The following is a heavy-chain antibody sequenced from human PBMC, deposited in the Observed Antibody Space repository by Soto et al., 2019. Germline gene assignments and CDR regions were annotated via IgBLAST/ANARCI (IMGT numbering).Heavy chain of an antibody. J-gene: IGHJ4*02. D-gene: IGHD5-18*01. Sequence: GESLKISCAASGFTFSSYAMSWVRQAPGKGLEWVSAISGSGGSTYYADSVKGRFTISRDNSKNTLYLQMNSLRAEDTAVYYCAKDSDTAEGRRFDYWGQGTLVTVSS. CDR1: GFTFSSYA. V-gene: IGHV3-23*01. CDR3: AKDSDTAEGRRFDY. CDR2: ISGSGGST.